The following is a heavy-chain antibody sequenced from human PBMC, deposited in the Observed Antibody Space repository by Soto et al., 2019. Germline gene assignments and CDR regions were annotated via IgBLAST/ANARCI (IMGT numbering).Heavy chain of an antibody. J-gene: IGHJ4*01. V-gene: IGHV3-7*01. CDR1: GFTFSSYG. D-gene: IGHD3-3*01. CDR3: ARDSAGFWSGYYSY. CDR2: IKQDGSEK. Sequence: QPGGSLRLSCAVSGFTFSSYGMSWVRQAPGKEPEWVANIKQDGSEKYYVDSVMGRFTIARDNSKNSLFLQMNSLTAEDAAIYYCARDSAGFWSGYYSYWGHGTQVTVSS.